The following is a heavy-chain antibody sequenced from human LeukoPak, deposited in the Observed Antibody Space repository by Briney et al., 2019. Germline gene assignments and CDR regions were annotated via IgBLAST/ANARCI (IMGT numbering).Heavy chain of an antibody. V-gene: IGHV3-9*01. CDR1: GFTFDDYA. J-gene: IGHJ4*02. CDR3: TKHTLAAVWFGAFDS. CDR2: NSWNSGSI. D-gene: IGHD3-10*01. Sequence: SLRLSCAASGFTFDDYAMHWVRQAPGEGLEWVSGNSWNSGSIGYADSVKGRFTISRDNAKNSLYLQMNSLRVEDTALYYCTKHTLAAVWFGAFDSWGQGTLVTVSS.